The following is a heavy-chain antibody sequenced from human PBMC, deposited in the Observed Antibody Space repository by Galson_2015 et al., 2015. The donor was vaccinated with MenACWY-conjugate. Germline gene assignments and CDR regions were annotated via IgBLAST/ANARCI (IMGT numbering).Heavy chain of an antibody. J-gene: IGHJ6*03. D-gene: IGHD6-13*01. CDR1: GFTFRRFG. CDR2: ISYDGSNE. CDR3: AKDWSVPYSTISYYFYMDV. Sequence: SLRLSCAASGFTFRRFGMHWVRQAPGEGLEWMAVISYDGSNESYADSVKGRFTISRDNSKNTLYLQMNSLRADDMAVYYCAKDWSVPYSTISYYFYMDVWGKGTTVTVSS. V-gene: IGHV3-30*18.